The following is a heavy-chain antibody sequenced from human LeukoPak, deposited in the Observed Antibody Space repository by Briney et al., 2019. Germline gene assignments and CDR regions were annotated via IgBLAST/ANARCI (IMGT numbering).Heavy chain of an antibody. D-gene: IGHD6-19*01. CDR2: ISGSGGST. V-gene: IGHV3-23*01. CDR1: GFTLSTYW. Sequence: PGGSLRLSCAASGFTLSTYWMSWVRQAPGKGLEWVSAISGSGGSTYYADSVKGRFTISRDNSKNTLYLQMNSLRAEDTAVYYCAKVLGSYSSGWYGYFDYWGQGTLVTVSS. J-gene: IGHJ4*02. CDR3: AKVLGSYSSGWYGYFDY.